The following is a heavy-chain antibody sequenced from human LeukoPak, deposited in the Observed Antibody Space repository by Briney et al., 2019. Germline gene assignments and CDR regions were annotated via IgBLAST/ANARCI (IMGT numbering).Heavy chain of an antibody. Sequence: RLTCCLARVSITTIGLALKKIRQPPGKALEWLALIYWDDDKRYRPSLKSRLTITKDTPKNQVVLTMTNMDPVDTATYYCVHVHTTVTTVWGQGTLVTVSS. J-gene: IGHJ4*02. CDR3: VHVHTTVTTV. D-gene: IGHD4-17*01. CDR1: RVSITTIGLA. V-gene: IGHV2-5*02. CDR2: IYWDDDK.